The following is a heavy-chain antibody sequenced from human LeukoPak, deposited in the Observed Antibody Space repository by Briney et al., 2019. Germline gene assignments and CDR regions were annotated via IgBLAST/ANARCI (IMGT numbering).Heavy chain of an antibody. CDR3: ARDRGDIVVVPAAIWFDP. CDR1: GGTFSSFP. CDR2: LIPIFGTA. J-gene: IGHJ5*02. V-gene: IGHV1-69*06. Sequence: ASVKVSCKASGGTFSSFPISWVRPAPGQGLEWMGGLIPIFGTANYAQKFQGRITITAGKATSTAYMELSSLRSEDTAVYYCARDRGDIVVVPAAIWFDPWGQGTLVAVSS. D-gene: IGHD2-2*01.